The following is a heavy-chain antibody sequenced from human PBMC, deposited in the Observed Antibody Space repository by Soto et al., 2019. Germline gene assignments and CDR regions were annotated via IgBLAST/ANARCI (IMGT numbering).Heavy chain of an antibody. CDR3: AREVTMVRGARVYGMDV. D-gene: IGHD3-10*01. J-gene: IGHJ6*02. CDR1: GYMFTGYD. V-gene: IGHV1-2*02. Sequence: ASVRVSCKASGYMFTGYDMRWVRQAPGQGLEWMGWINPNSGVTNYGQKFQGRVTMTRDLTISTAYMELSGLRSDDTAVYYCAREVTMVRGARVYGMDVWGQGTTVTVSS. CDR2: INPNSGVT.